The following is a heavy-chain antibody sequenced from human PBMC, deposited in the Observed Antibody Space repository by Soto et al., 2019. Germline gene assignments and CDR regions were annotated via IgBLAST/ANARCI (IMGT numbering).Heavy chain of an antibody. CDR2: IYYSGST. CDR3: ARDIAAAGSFEP. J-gene: IGHJ5*02. D-gene: IGHD6-13*01. V-gene: IGHV4-59*01. Sequence: SETLSLTCTVSGGSISSYYWSWIRQPPGKGLEWIGYIYYSGSTNYNPSLKSRVTISVDTSKNQFSLKLSSVTAADTAVYYCARDIAAAGSFEPWGQGTLVNVSS. CDR1: GGSISSYY.